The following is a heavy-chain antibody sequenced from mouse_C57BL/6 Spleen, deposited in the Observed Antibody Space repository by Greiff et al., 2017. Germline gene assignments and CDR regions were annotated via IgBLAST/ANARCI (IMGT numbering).Heavy chain of an antibody. D-gene: IGHD1-1*01. CDR3: ARLGSSYGYFDV. CDR2: ISSGSSTI. J-gene: IGHJ1*03. CDR1: GFTFSDYG. V-gene: IGHV5-17*01. Sequence: EVHLVESGGGLVKPGGSLKLSCAASGFTFSDYGMHWVRQAPEKGLEWVAYISSGSSTIYYADTVKGRFTISRDNAKNTLFLQMTSLRSEDTAMSYCARLGSSYGYFDVWGTGTTVTVSS.